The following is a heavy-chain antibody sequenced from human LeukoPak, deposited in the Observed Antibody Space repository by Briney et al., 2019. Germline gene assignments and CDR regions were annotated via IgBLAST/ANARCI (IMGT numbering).Heavy chain of an antibody. CDR2: IYPGDSDT. Sequence: GESLQISCQGSGSSFTSYWIGWVRQLPGKGLEWMGIIYPGDSDTRYSPSFQGQVTISADKSISTAYLQWSSLKASDTAMYYCARYRGYSGYDLNYWGQGTLVTVSS. CDR3: ARYRGYSGYDLNY. J-gene: IGHJ4*02. V-gene: IGHV5-51*01. CDR1: GSSFTSYW. D-gene: IGHD5-12*01.